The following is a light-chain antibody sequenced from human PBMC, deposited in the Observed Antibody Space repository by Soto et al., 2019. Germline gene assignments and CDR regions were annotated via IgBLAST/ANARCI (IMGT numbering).Light chain of an antibody. Sequence: QSALTQPGSLSGSPGQSITISCSGTSNDIGTYNLVSWYQQHPGKAPKLIIFEGSRLPSGVSTRLSGSKSGNTASLTISGLRPEDEADYYCSSYAGSNILVVFGGGTKLTVL. V-gene: IGLV2-23*01. CDR2: EGS. J-gene: IGLJ2*01. CDR3: SSYAGSNILVV. CDR1: SNDIGTYNL.